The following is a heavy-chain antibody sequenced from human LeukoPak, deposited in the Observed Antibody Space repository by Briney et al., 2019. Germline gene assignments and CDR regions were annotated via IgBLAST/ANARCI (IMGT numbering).Heavy chain of an antibody. V-gene: IGHV3-30*03. J-gene: IGHJ4*02. CDR1: GFTFSSYG. D-gene: IGHD3-10*01. CDR2: ISYDGSNK. CDR3: ARDGGSGSQTPPFDY. Sequence: GGSLRLSCAASGFTFSSYGMHWVRQAPGKGLEWVAVISYDGSNKYYADSVKGRFTISRDNSKNTLYLQMNSLRAEDTAVYYCARDGGSGSQTPPFDYWGQGTLVTVSS.